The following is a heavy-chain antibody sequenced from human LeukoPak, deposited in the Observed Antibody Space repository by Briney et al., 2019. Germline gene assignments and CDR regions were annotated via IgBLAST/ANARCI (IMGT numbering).Heavy chain of an antibody. V-gene: IGHV5-51*01. J-gene: IGHJ4*02. CDR1: GYSFTSYW. CDR2: IYPGDSDT. D-gene: IGHD3-10*01. Sequence: GESLKISCKGSGYSFTSYWIGWVRQMPGKGLEVMGIIYPGDSDTRYSPSFQGQVTISADKSLSTDSLQWSGLKAAGTGMCYFAILNYYGAGSPSAFDFWGQGTLVTVSS. CDR3: AILNYYGAGSPSAFDF.